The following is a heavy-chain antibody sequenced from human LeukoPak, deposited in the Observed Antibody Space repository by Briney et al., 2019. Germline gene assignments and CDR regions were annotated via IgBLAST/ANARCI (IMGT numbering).Heavy chain of an antibody. Sequence: PSQTLSLTCAISGDSVSSNSAAWNWIRQSPSRGLEWLGRTYYRSKWYNDYAVSVKSRITINPDTSKNQFSLQLNSVTPEDTAVYYCAREEYCSGGSCPTRNWFDPWGQGTLVTVSS. CDR1: GDSVSSNSAA. V-gene: IGHV6-1*01. CDR2: TYYRSKWYN. D-gene: IGHD2-15*01. CDR3: AREEYCSGGSCPTRNWFDP. J-gene: IGHJ5*02.